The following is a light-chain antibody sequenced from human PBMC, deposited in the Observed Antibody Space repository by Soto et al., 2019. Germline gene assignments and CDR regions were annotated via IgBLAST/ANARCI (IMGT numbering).Light chain of an antibody. J-gene: IGLJ2*01. CDR2: SNN. CDR1: SSNIGSNT. CDR3: AAWDDSLNGPR. V-gene: IGLV1-44*01. Sequence: QSVLTQPPSASGTPGQRVTISCSGSSSNIGSNTVNWYQQLPGTAPKLLIYSNNRRPSGFPDRFSGSKSGTSASLAISGLQSEDEADYYCAAWDDSLNGPRFGGGTKLTVL.